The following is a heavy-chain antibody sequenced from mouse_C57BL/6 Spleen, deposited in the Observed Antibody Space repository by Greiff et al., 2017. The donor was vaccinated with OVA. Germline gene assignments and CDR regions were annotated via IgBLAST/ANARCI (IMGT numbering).Heavy chain of an antibody. J-gene: IGHJ3*01. CDR1: GYTFTSYW. CDR2: IDPSDSYT. V-gene: IGHV1-59*01. D-gene: IGHD2-5*01. CDR3: ATYYSNSWFAY. Sequence: QVQLQQPGAELVRPGTSVKLSCKASGYTFTSYWMHWVKQRPGQGLEWIGVIDPSDSYTNYNQKFKGKATLTVDTSSSTAYMQLSCLTSEDSAVYYCATYYSNSWFAYWGQGTLVTVSA.